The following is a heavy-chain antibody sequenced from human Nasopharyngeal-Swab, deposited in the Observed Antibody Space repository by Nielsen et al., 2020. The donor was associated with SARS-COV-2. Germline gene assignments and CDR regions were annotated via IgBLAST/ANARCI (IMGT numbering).Heavy chain of an antibody. D-gene: IGHD6-13*01. J-gene: IGHJ1*01. V-gene: IGHV3-21*01. Sequence: GGSLRLSCAASGFTFSSYSMNWVRQAPGKGLEWVSSISSSSSYIYYADSVKGRFTISRDNAKNSLYLQMNSLRAEDTAVYYCARDRGSSSWYTRAEYFQHWGQGTLVTVSS. CDR2: ISSSSSYI. CDR3: ARDRGSSSWYTRAEYFQH. CDR1: GFTFSSYS.